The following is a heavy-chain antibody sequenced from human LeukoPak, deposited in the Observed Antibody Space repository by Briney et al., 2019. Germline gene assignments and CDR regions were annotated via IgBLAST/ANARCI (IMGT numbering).Heavy chain of an antibody. Sequence: SETLSLTCAVYGGSFSGYYWSWIRQPPGKGLEWIGEINHSGSTNYNPSLKSRVTISVDTSKNQFSLKLSSVTAADTAVYYCARGPRNPSIFRRWFDPWGQGTLVTVSS. J-gene: IGHJ5*02. CDR3: ARGPRNPSIFRRWFDP. D-gene: IGHD3-9*01. V-gene: IGHV4-34*01. CDR2: INHSGST. CDR1: GGSFSGYY.